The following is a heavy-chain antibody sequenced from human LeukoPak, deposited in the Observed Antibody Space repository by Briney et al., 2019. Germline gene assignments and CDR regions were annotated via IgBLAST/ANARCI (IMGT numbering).Heavy chain of an antibody. CDR3: ARSRGRRGYSYGFDN. Sequence: KPSETLSLTCAVYGGSFSGYYWSWIRQPPGKGLEWLAEINHSGGTNYNPSLKSRVTISVDTSKNQLSPKLSSVTAADTAVYYCARSRGRRGYSYGFDNWGQGTLVTVSS. V-gene: IGHV4-34*01. J-gene: IGHJ4*02. CDR2: INHSGGT. D-gene: IGHD5-18*01. CDR1: GGSFSGYY.